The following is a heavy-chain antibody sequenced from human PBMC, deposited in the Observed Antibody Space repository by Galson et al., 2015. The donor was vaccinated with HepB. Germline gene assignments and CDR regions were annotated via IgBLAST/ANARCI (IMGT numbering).Heavy chain of an antibody. Sequence: SLRLSCAASGFTFSNYDMHWVRQAPGKGLEWVAVISHDGSHIYYADSVKGRFTISRDNSKNTLYLQMNSLRVEDTAVYYCVNGGGGNILWTWGQGTLVTVSS. CDR2: ISHDGSHI. CDR3: VNGGGGNILWT. V-gene: IGHV3-30*18. D-gene: IGHD2-21*01. J-gene: IGHJ5*02. CDR1: GFTFSNYD.